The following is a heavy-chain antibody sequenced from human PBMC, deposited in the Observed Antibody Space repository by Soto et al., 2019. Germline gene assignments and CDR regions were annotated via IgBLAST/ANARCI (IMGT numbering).Heavy chain of an antibody. Sequence: QVQLVQSGAEVKKPGASVKVSCKASGYTFTSYYMHWVRQAPGQGLEWMGIINPSGGSTSYAQKFKGRVTMTRDTSTSTVYMELSSLRSEDTAVYYCARHRKITMVRGVITDRKNWFDPWGQGTLVTVSS. CDR1: GYTFTSYY. J-gene: IGHJ5*02. D-gene: IGHD3-10*01. V-gene: IGHV1-46*01. CDR3: ARHRKITMVRGVITDRKNWFDP. CDR2: INPSGGST.